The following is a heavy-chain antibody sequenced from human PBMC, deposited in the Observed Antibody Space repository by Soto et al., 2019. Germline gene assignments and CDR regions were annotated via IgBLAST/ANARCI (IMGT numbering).Heavy chain of an antibody. Sequence: SETLSLTCAVYGGSFSGYYWSWIRQPPGKGLEWIGYIYYSGSTNYNPFLKSRVTISVDTSKNQFSLKLSSVTAADTAVYYCARVTQYSGSYLDAFDIWGQGTMVTVSS. CDR3: ARVTQYSGSYLDAFDI. J-gene: IGHJ3*02. CDR2: IYYSGST. CDR1: GGSFSGYY. D-gene: IGHD1-26*01. V-gene: IGHV4-59*01.